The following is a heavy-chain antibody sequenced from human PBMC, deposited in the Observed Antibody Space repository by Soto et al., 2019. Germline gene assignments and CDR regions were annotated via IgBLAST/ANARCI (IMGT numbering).Heavy chain of an antibody. V-gene: IGHV3-48*03. CDR1: GFSFSSYE. J-gene: IGHJ6*02. CDR2: ISSSGSST. D-gene: IGHD4-4*01. CDR3: ARDLQYRSVMDV. Sequence: GGSLRLSCAASGFSFSSYEMNWVRQAPGKGLEWASCISSSGSSTYCAGSVKGRFTISRDNAKNSLYLQMNSLRAEDTAVYYCARDLQYRSVMDVWGQGTTVTVSS.